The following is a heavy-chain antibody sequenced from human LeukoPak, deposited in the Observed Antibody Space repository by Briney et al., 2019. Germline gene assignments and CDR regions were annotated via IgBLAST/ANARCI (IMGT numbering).Heavy chain of an antibody. CDR1: GGSISSNAYY. CDR3: AIVTSYGLIDF. D-gene: IGHD3-10*01. J-gene: IGHJ4*02. V-gene: IGHV4-39*02. CDR2: IYYSGST. Sequence: SETLSLTCIVSGGSISSNAYYWGWIRQPPGKGLEYIGSIYYSGSTYYNPSLKSRVTISVDTSKNQLSVKLSSVTAADTAVYYCAIVTSYGLIDFWGQGTLVTVSS.